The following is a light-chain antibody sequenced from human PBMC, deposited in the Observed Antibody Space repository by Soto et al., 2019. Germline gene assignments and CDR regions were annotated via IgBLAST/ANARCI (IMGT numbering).Light chain of an antibody. V-gene: IGKV3-15*01. Sequence: ETVMTQSPATLSVSPGEGATLSCRASQTINNNLAWYQQKPGQAPRLLIYRASTRATGVPARFSGSGSGTEFTLTISSLQSEDFEIYYCQQYNNWPITFGQGTRLEIK. CDR3: QQYNNWPIT. CDR1: QTINNN. J-gene: IGKJ5*01. CDR2: RAS.